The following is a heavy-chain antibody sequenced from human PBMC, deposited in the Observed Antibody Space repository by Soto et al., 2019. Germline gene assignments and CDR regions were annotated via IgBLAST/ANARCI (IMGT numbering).Heavy chain of an antibody. V-gene: IGHV1-2*02. D-gene: IGHD4-17*01. CDR2: SNHHSGDT. J-gene: IGHJ6*02. Sequence: QVQLVQSGAEVKKPGASVKVSYVASGYTFTDHYIHWVRQAPGQGLEWMGWSNHHSGDTIYAQKFQGRVTLTRDTSISTAYMELSRLRSDDTAVDYCARGRTVNFYGMDVWGQGTTVTVSS. CDR1: GYTFTDHY. CDR3: ARGRTVNFYGMDV.